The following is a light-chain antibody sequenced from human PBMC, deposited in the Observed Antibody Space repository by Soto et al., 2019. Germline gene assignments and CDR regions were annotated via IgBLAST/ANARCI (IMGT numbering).Light chain of an antibody. CDR2: DVT. V-gene: IGLV2-11*01. CDR1: TSDVGGYNH. Sequence: QSVLTQPRSVSGSPGQSVTISCTGTTSDVGGYNHVSWYQHHPGKAPKLIIYDVTGRPSGVPDRVSGSQSGNTAFLTISGLQAEDEADYYCCSYAGPYSWVFGGGTQLTVL. J-gene: IGLJ3*02. CDR3: CSYAGPYSWV.